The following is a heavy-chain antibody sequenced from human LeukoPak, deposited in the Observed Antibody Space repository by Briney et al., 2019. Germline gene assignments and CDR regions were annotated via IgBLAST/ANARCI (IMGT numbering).Heavy chain of an antibody. J-gene: IGHJ4*02. D-gene: IGHD6-19*01. V-gene: IGHV4-34*01. CDR1: GGSFSDYY. CDR3: ASDTVAGTG. Sequence: SETLSLTCAVFGGSFSDYYWSWIRQPPGKGLEWIGEINHSGITNYNPSLKSRVTISADTSKNQFSLKLSSVTAADTSVYYCASDTVAGTGWSQGTLVTVSS. CDR2: INHSGIT.